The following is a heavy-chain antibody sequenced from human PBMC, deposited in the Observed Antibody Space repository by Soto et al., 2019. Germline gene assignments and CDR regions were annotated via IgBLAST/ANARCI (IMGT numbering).Heavy chain of an antibody. V-gene: IGHV1-69*02. CDR1: GGTFSTYS. CDR3: TIGSWSGEVFDI. J-gene: IGHJ3*02. Sequence: QVQLVQSGAEVKKPGSSVKVSCKDSGGTFSTYSMFWVRQAPGQGLEWMGRIIPMLGIANHAQRFQDRVTITADKSTATARMELSSLRSEDTALYYCTIGSWSGEVFDIWGQGTMVTVSS. CDR2: IIPMLGIA. D-gene: IGHD2-21*01.